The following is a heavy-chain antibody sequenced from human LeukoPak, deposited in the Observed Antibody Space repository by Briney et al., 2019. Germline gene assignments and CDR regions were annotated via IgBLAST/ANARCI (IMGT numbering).Heavy chain of an antibody. CDR3: AKSSPSIVVVITPFDY. CDR2: ISGSGGST. D-gene: IGHD3-22*01. CDR1: GFTFSSYA. Sequence: GGSLRLSCAASGFTFSSYAMSWVRQAPGKGLERVSAISGSGGSTYYADSVKGRFTISRDNSKNTLYLQMNSLRAEDTAVYYCAKSSPSIVVVITPFDYWGQGTLVTVSS. V-gene: IGHV3-23*01. J-gene: IGHJ4*02.